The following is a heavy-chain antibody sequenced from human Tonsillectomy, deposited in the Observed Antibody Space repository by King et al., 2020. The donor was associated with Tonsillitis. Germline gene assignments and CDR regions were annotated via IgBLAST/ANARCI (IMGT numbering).Heavy chain of an antibody. CDR1: GGTFSSFS. D-gene: IGHD1-26*01. Sequence: QLVQYGAEVKKPGSSVKVSCKASGGTFSSFSFSWVRQAPGQGLECVGGIIPLFRTSNYAQKFQGRVTFTADESTTTVYMELSSLRSDDTAFYYCATTSGSFFRGPFDYWGQGTLVTVSS. CDR2: IIPLFRTS. J-gene: IGHJ4*02. V-gene: IGHV1-69*01. CDR3: ATTSGSFFRGPFDY.